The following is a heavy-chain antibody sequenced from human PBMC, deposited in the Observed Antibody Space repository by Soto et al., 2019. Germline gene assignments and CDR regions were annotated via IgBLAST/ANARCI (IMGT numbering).Heavy chain of an antibody. Sequence: GGSLRLSCSASGFTFSSYAMHWVRQAPGKGLEYVSAISSNGGSTYYADSVKGRFTISRDNSKNTLYLQMSSLRAEDTAVYYCVKGGPRDIVVVPATSYGMDVWGQGTTVTVSS. CDR2: ISSNGGST. J-gene: IGHJ6*02. D-gene: IGHD2-2*01. CDR3: VKGGPRDIVVVPATSYGMDV. CDR1: GFTFSSYA. V-gene: IGHV3-64D*06.